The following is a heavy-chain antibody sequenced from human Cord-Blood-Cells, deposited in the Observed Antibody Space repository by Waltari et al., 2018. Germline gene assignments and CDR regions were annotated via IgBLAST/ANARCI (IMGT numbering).Heavy chain of an antibody. Sequence: YAMSWVRQAPGKGLEWVSAISGSGGSTYYADSVKGRFTISRDNSKNTLYLQMNSLRAEDTAVYYCAKDHGGNSYFDYWGQGTLVTVSS. J-gene: IGHJ4*02. CDR2: ISGSGGST. CDR1: YA. D-gene: IGHD2-21*02. CDR3: AKDHGGNSYFDY. V-gene: IGHV3-23*01.